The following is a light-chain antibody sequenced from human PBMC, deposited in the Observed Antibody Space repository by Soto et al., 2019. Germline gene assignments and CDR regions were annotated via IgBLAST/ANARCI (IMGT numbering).Light chain of an antibody. Sequence: DIQMTQSPSTLSASVEDRVTITCQASQSISTRLAWYKQKPGKATKLLIYKASSLESGVPSRFSGSGSGTEFKLTICVLEPDNFATYFCQQYTRYTWTYGHGTKVAI. J-gene: IGKJ1*01. CDR2: KAS. CDR1: QSISTR. V-gene: IGKV1-5*03. CDR3: QQYTRYTWT.